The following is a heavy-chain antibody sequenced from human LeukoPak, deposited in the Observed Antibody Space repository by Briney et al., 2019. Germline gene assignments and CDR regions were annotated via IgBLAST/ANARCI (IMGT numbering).Heavy chain of an antibody. CDR2: IYHSGST. CDR3: ASRSGTYGDLPNFDY. V-gene: IGHV4-38-2*02. J-gene: IGHJ4*02. CDR1: GYSISSGYY. Sequence: SGTLSLTCTVSGYSISSGYYWGWIRQPPGKGLEWIGSIYHSGSTYYNPSLKSRVTISVDTSKNQFSLKLSSVTAADTAGYYCASRSGTYGDLPNFDYWGQGTLVTVSS. D-gene: IGHD4-17*01.